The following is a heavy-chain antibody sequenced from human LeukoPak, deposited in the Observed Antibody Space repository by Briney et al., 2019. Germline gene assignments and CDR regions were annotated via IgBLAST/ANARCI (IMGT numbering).Heavy chain of an antibody. CDR2: ISISSSYI. Sequence: GGSLRLSCAASGFTFSSYSMNWVRQARGKGLEWVSSISISSSYIYYAESVKGRFTISRDNAKNSMYLQMNSLSAEDTAVYYCASEIVAPFQDYYGMDVWGQGTTVTVSS. CDR1: GFTFSSYS. V-gene: IGHV3-21*01. D-gene: IGHD3-22*01. J-gene: IGHJ6*02. CDR3: ASEIVAPFQDYYGMDV.